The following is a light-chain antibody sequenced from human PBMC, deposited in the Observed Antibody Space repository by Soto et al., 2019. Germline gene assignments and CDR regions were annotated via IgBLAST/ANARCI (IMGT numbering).Light chain of an antibody. J-gene: IGKJ1*01. Sequence: EIVMTQSPATLSVSPGERATLSCRASQSVSSDLAWYHQKPGQAPRLLIYSVSTRATGIPARFSGSGSGTEFTLTINSLQSEDFAVYFCQQYNNWPRTFGQGTKVDIK. CDR1: QSVSSD. CDR3: QQYNNWPRT. CDR2: SVS. V-gene: IGKV3-15*01.